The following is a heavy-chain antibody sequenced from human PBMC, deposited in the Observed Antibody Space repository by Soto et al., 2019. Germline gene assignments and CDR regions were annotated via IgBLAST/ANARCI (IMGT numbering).Heavy chain of an antibody. D-gene: IGHD4-17*01. J-gene: IGHJ3*02. Sequence: QVQLQESGPGLVKPSETLSLTCTVSGGSISSYYWSWVRQPPGKGLEWIGDIYYSGSTNYNPSLKFRVPIAGDTSKNQFSLTLSSVTAADTAVYYCARLEKDTTTVTNPNDFDIGSQGTMVTVSS. V-gene: IGHV4-59*08. CDR3: ARLEKDTTTVTNPNDFDI. CDR1: GGSISSYY. CDR2: IYYSGST.